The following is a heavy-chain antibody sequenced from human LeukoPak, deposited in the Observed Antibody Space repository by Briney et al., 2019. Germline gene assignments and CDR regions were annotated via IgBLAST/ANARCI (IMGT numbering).Heavy chain of an antibody. J-gene: IGHJ4*02. CDR2: INHSGST. CDR3: ARSRRVYSSRSHFDY. CDR1: GGSFSGYY. D-gene: IGHD6-13*01. Sequence: PSETLSLTCAVYGGSFSGYYWSWIRQPPGKGLEWIGEINHSGSTNYNPSPKSRVTISVDTSKNQFSLKLSSVTAADTAVYYCARSRRVYSSRSHFDYWGQGTLVTVSS. V-gene: IGHV4-34*01.